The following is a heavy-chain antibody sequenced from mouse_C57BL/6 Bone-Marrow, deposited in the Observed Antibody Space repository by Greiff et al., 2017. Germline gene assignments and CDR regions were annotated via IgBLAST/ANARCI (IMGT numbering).Heavy chain of an antibody. CDR1: GFSLTSYG. J-gene: IGHJ3*01. Sequence: VQLQQSGPGLVQPSQSLSITCTVSGFSLTSYGVHWVRQSPGKGLEWLGVIWRGGSTDYNAAFISRLSITKDNYKSQVFFQMNSLQGDDTAIYYWAKNDGYYPAWFAYWGQGTLVTVSA. V-gene: IGHV2-5*01. D-gene: IGHD2-3*01. CDR3: AKNDGYYPAWFAY. CDR2: IWRGGST.